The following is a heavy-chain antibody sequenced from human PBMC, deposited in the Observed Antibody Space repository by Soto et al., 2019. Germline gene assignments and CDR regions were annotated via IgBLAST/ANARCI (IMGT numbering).Heavy chain of an antibody. CDR3: ARHPLTLLRGVNYYNYYGMDV. J-gene: IGHJ6*02. CDR2: IYYSGST. Sequence: SETLSLTCTVSGGSINNYYWSWIRQSPGKELKRMGYIYYSGSTNYNPYVKSRVTISLDTSRNLFSLKLSSVTAADTAVYYCARHPLTLLRGVNYYNYYGMDVWGQGTTVT. V-gene: IGHV4-59*08. CDR1: GGSINNYY. D-gene: IGHD3-10*01.